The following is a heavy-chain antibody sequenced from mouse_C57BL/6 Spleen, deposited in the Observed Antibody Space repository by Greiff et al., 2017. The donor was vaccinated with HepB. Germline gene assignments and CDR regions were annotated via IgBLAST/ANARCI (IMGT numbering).Heavy chain of an antibody. V-gene: IGHV1-55*01. CDR2: IYPGSGST. Sequence: QVQLQQPGAELVKPGASVKMSCKASGYTFTSYWITWVKQRPGQGLEWIGDIYPGSGSTNYNEKFKSKATLTVDTSSSTAYMQLSSLTSEDSAVYYCARREGYGNSPSFDYWGQGTTLTVSS. J-gene: IGHJ2*01. D-gene: IGHD2-1*01. CDR1: GYTFTSYW. CDR3: ARREGYGNSPSFDY.